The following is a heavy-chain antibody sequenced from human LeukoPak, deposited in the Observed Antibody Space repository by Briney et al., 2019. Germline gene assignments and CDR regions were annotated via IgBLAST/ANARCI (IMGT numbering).Heavy chain of an antibody. CDR3: ASKDCSSTSCPNAMDV. Sequence: ASVKVSCKASGYTFTGYYMHWVRPAPGQGLEWMGWINPNSGGTNYAQKFQGRVTMTRDTSISTAYMELSRLRSDDTAVYYCASKDCSSTSCPNAMDVWGQGTTVTVSS. CDR1: GYTFTGYY. CDR2: INPNSGGT. J-gene: IGHJ6*02. D-gene: IGHD2-2*01. V-gene: IGHV1-2*02.